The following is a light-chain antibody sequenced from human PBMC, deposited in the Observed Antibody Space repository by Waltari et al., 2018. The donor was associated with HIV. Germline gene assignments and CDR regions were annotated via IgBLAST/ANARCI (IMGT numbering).Light chain of an antibody. CDR3: QEYTTYLGT. CDR1: QSIGVW. V-gene: IGKV1-5*03. J-gene: IGKJ1*01. Sequence: DIQMTQSPSTLSASVGDTVTITCRASQSIGVWLAWYQQKPGKAPKFLISKASSLESGVPSRFSGSGAATEFTLTISSLQPDDFATYLCQEYTTYLGTFGQGTKVEIK. CDR2: KAS.